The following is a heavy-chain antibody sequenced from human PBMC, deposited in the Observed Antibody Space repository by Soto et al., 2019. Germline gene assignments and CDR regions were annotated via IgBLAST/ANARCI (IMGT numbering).Heavy chain of an antibody. CDR3: ARAPSSGSYEYFQH. J-gene: IGHJ1*01. V-gene: IGHV4-4*02. CDR2: IYHSGST. D-gene: IGHD1-26*01. CDR1: DGSISSTYW. Sequence: PSETLSLTCSVTDGSISSTYWWSWVRPTPGKGLEWIGEIYHSGSTNYNPSLKSRVTISVDTSKNQFSLKVSSVTAADTAVYYCARAPSSGSYEYFQHWGQGTLVTVSS.